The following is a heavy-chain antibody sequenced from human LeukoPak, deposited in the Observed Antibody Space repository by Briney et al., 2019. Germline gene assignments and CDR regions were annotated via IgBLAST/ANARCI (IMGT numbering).Heavy chain of an antibody. CDR1: GGTFSSYA. CDR2: IIPIFGTA. J-gene: IGHJ4*02. V-gene: IGHV1-69*13. CDR3: ARWLQPDYYFDY. D-gene: IGHD5-24*01. Sequence: GASVKVSCKASGGTFSSYAISWVRQAPGQGLEWMGGIIPIFGTANYAQKFQGRVTITADESTSTAYMELSSLRSEDTAVYYCARWLQPDYYFDYWGQGTLVTVSS.